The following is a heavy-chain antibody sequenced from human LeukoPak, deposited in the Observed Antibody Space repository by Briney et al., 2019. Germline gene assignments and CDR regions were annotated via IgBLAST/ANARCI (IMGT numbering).Heavy chain of an antibody. CDR3: ARDGGFLDAFGFGDI. J-gene: IGHJ3*02. Sequence: SETLSLTCTVSGGSISSYYWSWIRQPAGKGLEWIGRIYSTGSSAYNLSLKSRVTMSVDTSNNQFSLKLSSLTAADTAVYYCARDGGFLDAFGFGDIWGQGTLVTVSS. D-gene: IGHD3/OR15-3a*01. V-gene: IGHV4-4*07. CDR1: GGSISSYY. CDR2: IYSTGSS.